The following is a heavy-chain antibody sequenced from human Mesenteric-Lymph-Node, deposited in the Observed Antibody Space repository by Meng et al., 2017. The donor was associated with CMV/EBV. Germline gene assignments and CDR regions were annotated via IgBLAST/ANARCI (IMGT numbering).Heavy chain of an antibody. CDR3: AHSTYYDRSGYSNYFDH. V-gene: IGHV2-5*02. CDR1: SLSTSGVG. Sequence: SLSTSGVGLGWIRPPPGKALEWLSLIYWDDDKRYSQSLKSSLTITKDTSKNQVVLTMTNMDPVDTATYYCAHSTYYDRSGYSNYFDHWGQGTLVTVSS. CDR2: IYWDDDK. J-gene: IGHJ4*02. D-gene: IGHD3-22*01.